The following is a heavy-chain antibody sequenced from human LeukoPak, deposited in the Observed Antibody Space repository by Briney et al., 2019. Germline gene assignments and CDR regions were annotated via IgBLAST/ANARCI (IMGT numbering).Heavy chain of an antibody. J-gene: IGHJ5*02. CDR2: INPNSGGT. Sequence: ASVKVSCKASGYTFTGYYMHWVRQAPGQGLEWMGRINPNSGGTNYAQKFQGRVTMTRDTSISTAYMELSRLRSDDTAVYYCAREEMATQSGRWFDPWGQGTLVTVSS. CDR1: GYTFTGYY. D-gene: IGHD5-24*01. CDR3: AREEMATQSGRWFDP. V-gene: IGHV1-2*06.